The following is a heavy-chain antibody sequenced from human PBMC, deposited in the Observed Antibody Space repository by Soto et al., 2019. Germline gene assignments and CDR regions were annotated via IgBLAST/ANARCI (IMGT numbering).Heavy chain of an antibody. CDR3: ARAGYSYGYGYYFDY. J-gene: IGHJ4*02. V-gene: IGHV3-33*01. D-gene: IGHD5-18*01. CDR2: IWYDGSNK. CDR1: GFTFSSYG. Sequence: QVQLVESGGGVVQPGRSLRLSCAASGFTFSSYGMHWVRQAPGKGLEWVAVIWYDGSNKYYADSVKGRFTISRDNSKNTLYLQMNSLRAEDTAVYYCARAGYSYGYGYYFDYWGQGTLVTVSS.